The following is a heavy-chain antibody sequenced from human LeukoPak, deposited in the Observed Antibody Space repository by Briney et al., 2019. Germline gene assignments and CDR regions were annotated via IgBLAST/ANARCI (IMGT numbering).Heavy chain of an antibody. Sequence: NPEGSLRLSCAASGFTFSSYSMNWVRQAPGKGLEWVSSISSSSSYIYYADSVKGRFTISRDNAKNSLYLQMNSLRAEDTAVYYCARDLNRYYDFWSGSFQYYYYYGMDVWGQGTTVTVSS. D-gene: IGHD3-3*01. CDR2: ISSSSSYI. V-gene: IGHV3-21*01. CDR3: ARDLNRYYDFWSGSFQYYYYYGMDV. CDR1: GFTFSSYS. J-gene: IGHJ6*02.